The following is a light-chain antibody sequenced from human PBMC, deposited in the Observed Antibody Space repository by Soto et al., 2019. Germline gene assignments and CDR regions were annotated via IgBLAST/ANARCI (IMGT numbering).Light chain of an antibody. Sequence: EIVLTQSPDTLSLSPGERATLSCRASQSVSSYFAWYQQKPGQAPGLLIYDASNRATGIPARFSGSGSGTDFTLTISSLEPEDFAIYYCQQRSNWPRTFGGGTKVEIK. V-gene: IGKV3-11*01. CDR2: DAS. CDR3: QQRSNWPRT. J-gene: IGKJ4*01. CDR1: QSVSSY.